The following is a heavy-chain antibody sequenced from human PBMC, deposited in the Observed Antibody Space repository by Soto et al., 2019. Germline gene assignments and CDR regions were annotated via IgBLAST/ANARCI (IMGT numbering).Heavy chain of an antibody. CDR1: GFTFGSYG. CDR3: ARGVHYDMLTGYYKTDSNWVVP. CDR2: IWYDGSNK. V-gene: IGHV3-33*01. Sequence: QVQLVESGGGVVQPGRSLRLSCAAAGFTFGSYGMHWVRKAPGKGLEWVAVIWYDGSNKYYADSVKGRFTISRDNSKNTPYLQMNSLRAEDTAVYYCARGVHYDMLTGYYKTDSNWVVPGCQGTLVTVSS. D-gene: IGHD3-9*01. J-gene: IGHJ5*02.